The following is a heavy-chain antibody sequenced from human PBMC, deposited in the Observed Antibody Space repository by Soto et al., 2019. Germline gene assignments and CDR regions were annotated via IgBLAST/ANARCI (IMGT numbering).Heavy chain of an antibody. Sequence: EVQLVESGGGLVQPGGSLRLSCAASGFIFSSYTMNWVRQAPGKGLEWVSSISASSAYIYYADSLKGRFTISRDNAYNSRYLQITRPGAEDTAVYYCARGWLRDPWMYWGQGTLVTVSS. J-gene: IGHJ4*02. V-gene: IGHV3-21*01. CDR3: ARGWLRDPWMY. CDR2: ISASSAYI. D-gene: IGHD5-12*01. CDR1: GFIFSSYT.